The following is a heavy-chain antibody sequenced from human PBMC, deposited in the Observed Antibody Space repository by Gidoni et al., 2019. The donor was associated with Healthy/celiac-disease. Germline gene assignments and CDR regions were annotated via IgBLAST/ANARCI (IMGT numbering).Heavy chain of an antibody. Sequence: EVQLVESGGGLVQPGRSLRLSCAASGFPLDDYAMHWVRQAPGKGLAWVSGISWNSGSIGYADSVKGRFTISRDNAKNSLYLQMNSLRAEDTALYYCVKSPGGFGELYFQHWGQGTLVTVSS. CDR1: GFPLDDYA. CDR3: VKSPGGFGELYFQH. V-gene: IGHV3-9*01. CDR2: ISWNSGSI. J-gene: IGHJ1*01. D-gene: IGHD3-10*01.